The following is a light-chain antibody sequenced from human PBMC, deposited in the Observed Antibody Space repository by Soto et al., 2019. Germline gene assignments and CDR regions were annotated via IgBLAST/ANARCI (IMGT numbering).Light chain of an antibody. CDR3: SSYTTTTRL. CDR1: SSDIGSNNY. CDR2: EVS. J-gene: IGLJ3*02. Sequence: QSALTQPASVTGSPGQSITISCTGTSSDIGSNNYVSWFQQRPGKVPTLIIYEVSNRPSGVSTHFSGSKSGNTASLTISGLLPVDEAEYYCSSYTTTTRLFGGGTKLTVL. V-gene: IGLV2-14*01.